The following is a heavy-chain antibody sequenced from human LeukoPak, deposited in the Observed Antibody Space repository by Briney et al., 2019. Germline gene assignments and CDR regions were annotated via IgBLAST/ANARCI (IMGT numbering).Heavy chain of an antibody. CDR1: GFTFSSYE. CDR2: ISSSGSTI. V-gene: IGHV3-48*03. D-gene: IGHD1-7*01. Sequence: GGSLRLSCAASGFTFSSYEMNWVRQAPGKGLEWVSYISSSGSTIYYADSVKGRFTISRENAKNSLYLQMNSLRAGDTAVYYCARGVPRGTTPEDDAFDIWGQGTMVTVSS. CDR3: ARGVPRGTTPEDDAFDI. J-gene: IGHJ3*02.